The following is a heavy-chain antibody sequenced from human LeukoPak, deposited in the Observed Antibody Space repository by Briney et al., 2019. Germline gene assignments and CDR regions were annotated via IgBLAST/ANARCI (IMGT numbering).Heavy chain of an antibody. CDR1: GFTLSPYW. CDR3: ARARCSRTSCITESDY. J-gene: IGHJ4*02. V-gene: IGHV3-74*01. Sequence: GGSLRLSCSLSGFTLSPYWMHWVPDAPGKGLVWVSRIYSDGSSTSYEDSVKGRFTISRDNTKNTLYLQMNILRDEDTAVYYCARARCSRTSCITESDYWGQGTLVSVSS. CDR2: IYSDGSST. D-gene: IGHD5-24*01.